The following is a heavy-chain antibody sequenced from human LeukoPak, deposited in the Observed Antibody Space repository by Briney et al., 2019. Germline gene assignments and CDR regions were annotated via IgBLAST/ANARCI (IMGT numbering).Heavy chain of an antibody. J-gene: IGHJ4*02. V-gene: IGHV3-30*18. D-gene: IGHD3-10*01. CDR2: ISTDGNYK. CDR3: AKDRLWFGEEHLDY. Sequence: GGSLRLSCAASGFTFNNYGMHWVRQAPGKGLEWVAVISTDGNYKHSADSVKGRFNISRDNSKNALYLQMNSLRVEDTAVYYCAKDRLWFGEEHLDYWGQGTPVTVSS. CDR1: GFTFNNYG.